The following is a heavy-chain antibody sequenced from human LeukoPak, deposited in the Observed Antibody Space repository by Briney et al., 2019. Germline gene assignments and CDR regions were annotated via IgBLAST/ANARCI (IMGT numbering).Heavy chain of an antibody. CDR1: GGSFSGYY. V-gene: IGHV4-34*01. J-gene: IGHJ4*02. D-gene: IGHD3-10*01. CDR2: INHSGST. CDR3: ARANAAMVRGVTPLDY. Sequence: SETLSLTCAVYGGSFSGYYWSWIRQPPGKGLEWIGEINHSGSTNYNPSLKSRVTISVDTSKNQFSLKLSSVTAADTAVYYCARANAAMVRGVTPLDYWGQGTLVTVSS.